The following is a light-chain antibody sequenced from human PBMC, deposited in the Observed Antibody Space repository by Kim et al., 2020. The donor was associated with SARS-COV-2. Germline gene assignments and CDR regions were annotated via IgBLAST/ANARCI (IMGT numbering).Light chain of an antibody. CDR2: DVS. Sequence: QSALTQPASVSGSPGQSITISCTGTSSDVGDYNYVSWYQQHTGKAPKLMIYDVSNRPSGVSNRFSGSKSGNTASLTISGLQAEDEADYYCSSYTSSSTLDVVFGGGTQLTVL. V-gene: IGLV2-14*03. J-gene: IGLJ2*01. CDR1: SSDVGDYNY. CDR3: SSYTSSSTLDVV.